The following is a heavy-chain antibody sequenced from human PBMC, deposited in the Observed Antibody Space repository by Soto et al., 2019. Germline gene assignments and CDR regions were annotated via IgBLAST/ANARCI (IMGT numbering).Heavy chain of an antibody. CDR3: GRYCTNTKCRGGYYLDL. D-gene: IGHD2-8*01. Sequence: QVLLVQSGAEMKQPGSSVSVSCRASGDSFTNYAFTWVRQAPGQGPEWLGGIILALGTPHYSQRFQGRLTITADESSSTVYIEVGSLRLDDTAVYYCGRYCTNTKCRGGYYLDLWGQGTLLTVSS. V-gene: IGHV1-69*01. CDR2: IILALGTP. J-gene: IGHJ5*02. CDR1: GDSFTNYA.